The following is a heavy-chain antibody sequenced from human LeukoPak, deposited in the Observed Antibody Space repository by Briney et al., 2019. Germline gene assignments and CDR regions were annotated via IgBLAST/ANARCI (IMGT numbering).Heavy chain of an antibody. V-gene: IGHV4-59*01. Sequence: SETLSLTCTVSGGSISSYYWSWIRQPPGKGLEWIGYIYYSGSTNYNPSLKSRVTISVDTSKNQFSLKLSSVTAADTAVYYRTRVTYYYGSGSYYSVNYYYYMDVWGKGTTVTVSS. CDR3: TRVTYYYGSGSYYSVNYYYYMDV. J-gene: IGHJ6*03. CDR2: IYYSGST. D-gene: IGHD3-10*01. CDR1: GGSISSYY.